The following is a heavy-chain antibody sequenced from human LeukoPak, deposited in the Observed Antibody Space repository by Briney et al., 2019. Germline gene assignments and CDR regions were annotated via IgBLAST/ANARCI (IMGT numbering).Heavy chain of an antibody. D-gene: IGHD6-6*01. Sequence: SETLSLTCTVSGGSINGYYWNWIRQPPGKGLEWIAYIYYTGPTNYNPYLKSRVTISVDTSKDQFSLKLTSVTAADTAVYYCARSLWGSPRLIAARRAFDLWGQGTLVTVSS. J-gene: IGHJ3*01. CDR3: ARSLWGSPRLIAARRAFDL. CDR1: GGSINGYY. CDR2: IYYTGPT. V-gene: IGHV4-59*01.